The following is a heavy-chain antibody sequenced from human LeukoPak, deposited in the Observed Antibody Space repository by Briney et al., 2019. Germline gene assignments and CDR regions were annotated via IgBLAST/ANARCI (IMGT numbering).Heavy chain of an antibody. J-gene: IGHJ6*02. Sequence: ASVKVSCKASGYTFTSYGISWVRQAPGQGLEWMGWISAYNGNTNYAQKLQGRVTMTTDTSTSTAYMELRSLRSDDTAVYYCAGETAYYYDSSGYYPGYYYYGMDVWGQGTTVTVSS. CDR3: AGETAYYYDSSGYYPGYYYYGMDV. D-gene: IGHD3-22*01. V-gene: IGHV1-18*01. CDR1: GYTFTSYG. CDR2: ISAYNGNT.